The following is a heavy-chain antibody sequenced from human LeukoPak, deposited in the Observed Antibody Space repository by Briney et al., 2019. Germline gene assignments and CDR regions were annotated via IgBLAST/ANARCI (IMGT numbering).Heavy chain of an antibody. CDR3: AKGGITPDY. J-gene: IGHJ3*01. V-gene: IGHV3-33*06. Sequence: GGSLRLSCAASGFTFSDSGMHWVRQAPGKGLEWVAIIWYDGSDKYYAESVKGRFTISRDNSKNTLYLQMNSLRAEDTAVYYCAKGGITPDYWGQGTMVTVSS. D-gene: IGHD4-23*01. CDR1: GFTFSDSG. CDR2: IWYDGSDK.